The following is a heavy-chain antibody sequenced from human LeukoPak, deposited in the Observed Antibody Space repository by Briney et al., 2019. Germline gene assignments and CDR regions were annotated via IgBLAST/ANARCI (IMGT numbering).Heavy chain of an antibody. CDR1: GFTFSSYW. J-gene: IGHJ4*02. V-gene: IGHV3-7*01. D-gene: IGHD3-9*01. CDR3: ARDSADNLD. CDR2: IKEDGSEK. Sequence: PGGSLRVSCAASGFTFSSYWMSWVRQAPGKGLEWVANIKEDGSEKNYVDSVKGRFTISRDNAKNSLYLQMNSLRAEDTALYYCARDSADNLDWGQGTLVTVSS.